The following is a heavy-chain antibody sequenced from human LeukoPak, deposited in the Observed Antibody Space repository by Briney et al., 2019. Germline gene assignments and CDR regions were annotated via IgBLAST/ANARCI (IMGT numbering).Heavy chain of an antibody. V-gene: IGHV1-69*05. Sequence: SVKVSCKASGGTFSSYAISWVRQAPGQGLEWMGRIIPIFGTANYAQKFQGRVTITTDESTSTAYMELSSLRSEDAAVYYCAREPLTMIKIRPFDYWGQGTLVTVSS. J-gene: IGHJ4*02. CDR2: IIPIFGTA. CDR3: AREPLTMIKIRPFDY. CDR1: GGTFSSYA. D-gene: IGHD3-22*01.